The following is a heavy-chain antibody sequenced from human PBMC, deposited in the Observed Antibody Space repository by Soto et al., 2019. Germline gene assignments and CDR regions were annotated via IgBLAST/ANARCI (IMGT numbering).Heavy chain of an antibody. CDR2: IKQDGSEK. Sequence: GGSLRLSCAASGFTFSSYAMSWVRQAPGKGLEWVANIKQDGSEKYYVDSVKGRFTISRDNAKNSLYLQMNSLRAEDTTVYYCARVYSGYDQFFDYWGQGTLVTVSS. D-gene: IGHD5-12*01. V-gene: IGHV3-7*01. J-gene: IGHJ4*02. CDR1: GFTFSSYA. CDR3: ARVYSGYDQFFDY.